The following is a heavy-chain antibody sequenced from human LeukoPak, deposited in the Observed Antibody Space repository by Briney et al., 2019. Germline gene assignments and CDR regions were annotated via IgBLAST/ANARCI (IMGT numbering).Heavy chain of an antibody. Sequence: PSETLSLTCTVSGGSISSYYWSWIRQPAGKGLEWIGRIYTSGSTNYNPSLKSRVTISVDTSKNQFSLKLSSVTAADTAVYYCARDTREYCSGGSCYSHYYYYYMDVWGKGTTVTIPS. D-gene: IGHD2-15*01. V-gene: IGHV4-4*07. CDR1: GGSISSYY. CDR3: ARDTREYCSGGSCYSHYYYYYMDV. J-gene: IGHJ6*03. CDR2: IYTSGST.